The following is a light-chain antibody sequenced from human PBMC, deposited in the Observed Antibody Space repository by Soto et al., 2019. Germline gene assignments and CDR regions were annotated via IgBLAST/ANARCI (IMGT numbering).Light chain of an antibody. CDR2: KAS. Sequence: DIHMTQSPSTLSASVLDIVTITCRASQSISSWLAWYQQKPGKAPKLLIYKASSLESGVPSRFSGSGSGTEFTLTISSLQPDDFATYYCQQYNSYSRTFGQGTKVDIK. CDR3: QQYNSYSRT. V-gene: IGKV1-5*03. J-gene: IGKJ1*01. CDR1: QSISSW.